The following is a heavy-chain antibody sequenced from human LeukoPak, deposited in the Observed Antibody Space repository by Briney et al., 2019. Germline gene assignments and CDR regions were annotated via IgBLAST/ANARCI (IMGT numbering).Heavy chain of an antibody. CDR3: ARVRPDFWSGYTNYYYMDV. CDR1: GGSISSSSYY. Sequence: SETLSLTCTVSGGSISSSSYYWGWIRQPPGRGLEWIGSIYYSGSTYYNPSVKSRVTISVDTSKNQFSLKLSSVTAADTAVYYCARVRPDFWSGYTNYYYMDVWGKGTTVTVSS. V-gene: IGHV4-39*07. CDR2: IYYSGST. J-gene: IGHJ6*03. D-gene: IGHD3-3*01.